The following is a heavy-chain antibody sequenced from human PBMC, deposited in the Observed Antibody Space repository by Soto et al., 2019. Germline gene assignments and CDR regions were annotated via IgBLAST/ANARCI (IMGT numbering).Heavy chain of an antibody. CDR3: TRTPGVMLNYDFWSGSSVPGYYYYMDV. CDR2: ISAYNGNT. Sequence: ASVKVSCKASGYTFTSYGISWVRQAPGQGLEWMGWISAYNGNTNYAQKLKGRVTMTTDTSTSAAYMELRSLRFDDTAVYYCTRTPGVMLNYDFWSGSSVPGYYYYMDVWGKGTTVTVSS. CDR1: GYTFTSYG. D-gene: IGHD3-3*01. J-gene: IGHJ6*03. V-gene: IGHV1-18*01.